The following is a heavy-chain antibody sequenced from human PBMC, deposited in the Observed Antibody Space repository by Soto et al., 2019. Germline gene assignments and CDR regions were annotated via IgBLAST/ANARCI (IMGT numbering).Heavy chain of an antibody. Sequence: PSETLSLTCAVYGGSFSGYYWSWIRQPPGKGLEWIGEINHSGSTNYNPSLKSRVTISVDTSKNTLYLQMNSLRAEDTAVYYCCELEIGTWDYYYYGMDVWGQGTTVTVSS. CDR1: GGSFSGYY. V-gene: IGHV4-34*03. CDR3: CELEIGTWDYYYYGMDV. CDR2: INHSGST. J-gene: IGHJ6*02. D-gene: IGHD1-7*01.